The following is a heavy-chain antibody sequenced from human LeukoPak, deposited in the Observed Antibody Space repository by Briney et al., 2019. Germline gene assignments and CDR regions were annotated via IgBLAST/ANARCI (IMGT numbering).Heavy chain of an antibody. Sequence: GGSLRLSCVASGFTFSSYWMHWVRQAPGKGLEWVSAISGSGGSTYYADSVKGRFTISRDNSKNTLYLQMNSLRAEDTAVYYCAKTPLVGATPYYFDYWGQGTLVTVSS. J-gene: IGHJ4*02. D-gene: IGHD1-26*01. CDR1: GFTFSSYW. CDR2: ISGSGGST. V-gene: IGHV3-23*01. CDR3: AKTPLVGATPYYFDY.